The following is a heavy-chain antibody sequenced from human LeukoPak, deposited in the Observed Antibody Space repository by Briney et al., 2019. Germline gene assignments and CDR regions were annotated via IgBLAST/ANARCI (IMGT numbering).Heavy chain of an antibody. J-gene: IGHJ4*02. CDR1: GFTFSRYW. D-gene: IGHD6-6*01. CDR2: IKQDGSEK. V-gene: IGHV3-7*01. CDR3: ARDSSSYS. Sequence: PGGSLRLSCAASGFTFSRYWMSWVRQAPGKGLEWVANIKQDGSEKYYVDSVKSRFTIPRDNAKNSLYLQMNSLRAEDTAVYYCARDSSSYSWGQGTLVTVSS.